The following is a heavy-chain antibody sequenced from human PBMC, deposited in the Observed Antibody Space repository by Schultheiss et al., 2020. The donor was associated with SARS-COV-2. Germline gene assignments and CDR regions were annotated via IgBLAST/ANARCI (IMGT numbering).Heavy chain of an antibody. D-gene: IGHD2-21*02. CDR1: GGSLTNYC. CDR3: ARHTYLKEILGVTGNSWFDP. V-gene: IGHV4-34*01. CDR2: INHSGST. J-gene: IGHJ5*02. Sequence: SETLSLTCAVYGGSLTNYCWTWIRQPPGKGLEWIGEINHSGSTTYNPSLKSRVTILVDTSRNQFSLKLSSVTAADTAVYYCARHTYLKEILGVTGNSWFDPWGQGTLVTVSS.